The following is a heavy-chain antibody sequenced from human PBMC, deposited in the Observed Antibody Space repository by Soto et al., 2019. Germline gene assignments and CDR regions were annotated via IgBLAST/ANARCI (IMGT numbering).Heavy chain of an antibody. J-gene: IGHJ5*02. CDR1: GGSISSYY. D-gene: IGHD4-4*01. CDR2: IYYSGST. Sequence: SETLSLTCTVSGGSISSYYWSWIRQPPGKGLEWIGYIYYSGSTNYNPSLKSRVTISVDTSKNQFSLKLSSVTAADTAVYYCAREVNLGWFDPWGQGTLVTVSS. V-gene: IGHV4-59*01. CDR3: AREVNLGWFDP.